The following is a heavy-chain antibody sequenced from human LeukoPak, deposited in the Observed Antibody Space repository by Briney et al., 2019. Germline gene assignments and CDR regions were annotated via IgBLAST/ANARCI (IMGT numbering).Heavy chain of an antibody. D-gene: IGHD3-10*01. CDR1: GYSFTNYW. J-gene: IGHJ4*02. Sequence: GESLKISCKGSGYSFTNYWIGWVRQMPGKGLEWMGIIYPGDSDTRYSPSFQGQVIISADKSISTAYLQWSSLKASDTAMYYCARRITIVRGSYYLDYWGQGTLVTVFS. V-gene: IGHV5-51*01. CDR3: ARRITIVRGSYYLDY. CDR2: IYPGDSDT.